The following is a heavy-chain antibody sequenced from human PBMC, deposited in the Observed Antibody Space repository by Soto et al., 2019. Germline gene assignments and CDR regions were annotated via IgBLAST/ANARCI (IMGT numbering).Heavy chain of an antibody. Sequence: GGSLRLSCAASGFTFSNAWMSWVRQAPGKGLEWVGRIKSKTDGGTTDYAAPVKGRFTISRDDSKNTLYLQMNSLKTEDTAVYYCTKQVTGPYYDFWSGYYTDGYFQHWGQGTLVTVSS. CDR1: GFTFSNAW. D-gene: IGHD3-3*01. V-gene: IGHV3-15*01. J-gene: IGHJ1*01. CDR2: IKSKTDGGTT. CDR3: TKQVTGPYYDFWSGYYTDGYFQH.